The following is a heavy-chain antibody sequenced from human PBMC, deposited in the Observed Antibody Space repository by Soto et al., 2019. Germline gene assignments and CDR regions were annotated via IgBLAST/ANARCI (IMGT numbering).Heavy chain of an antibody. V-gene: IGHV3-30-3*01. CDR3: ARDRAYKGYCSGGSCFAVGYYYYGMDV. J-gene: IGHJ6*02. CDR2: ISYDGSNK. CDR1: GFTFISYA. Sequence: PGGSLRLSCAASGFTFISYAMHWGRQAPGKGLEWVAVISYDGSNKYYADSVKGRFTISRDNSKNTLYLQMNSLRAEDTAVYYCARDRAYKGYCSGGSCFAVGYYYYGMDVWGQGTTVTVSS. D-gene: IGHD2-15*01.